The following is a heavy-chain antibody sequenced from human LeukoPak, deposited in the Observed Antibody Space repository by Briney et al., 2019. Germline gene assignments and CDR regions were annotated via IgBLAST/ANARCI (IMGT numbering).Heavy chain of an antibody. CDR1: GFTFSSYD. J-gene: IGHJ4*02. V-gene: IGHV3-30-3*01. Sequence: SGGSLRLSCAASGFTFSSYDMSWVRQAPGKGLEWVAVISYDGSNKYYADSVKGRFTISRDNSKNTLYLQMNSLRAEDTAVYYCAREPERGAMFYDYWGQGTLVTVSS. CDR2: ISYDGSNK. D-gene: IGHD1-1*01. CDR3: AREPERGAMFYDY.